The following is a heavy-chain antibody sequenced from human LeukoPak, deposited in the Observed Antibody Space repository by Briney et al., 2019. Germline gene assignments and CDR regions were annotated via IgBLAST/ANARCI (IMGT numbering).Heavy chain of an antibody. V-gene: IGHV3-21*01. D-gene: IGHD3-9*01. J-gene: IGHJ4*02. CDR1: GFTFSSYS. Sequence: GGSLRLSCAASGFTFSSYSMNWVRQAPGKGLEWVSSISSSSSYIYYADSVKGRFTISRDNAKNSLYLQMNSLRAEDTAVYYCARGRWERQYYDILTGYGNFDYWGQGTLVTASS. CDR2: ISSSSSYI. CDR3: ARGRWERQYYDILTGYGNFDY.